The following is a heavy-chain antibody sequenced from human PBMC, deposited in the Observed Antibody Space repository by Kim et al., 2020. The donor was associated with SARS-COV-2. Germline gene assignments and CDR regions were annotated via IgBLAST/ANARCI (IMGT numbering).Heavy chain of an antibody. Sequence: YAQKSQGRVTMTEDTSTDTAYMELSSLRSDDTAVYYCALIAARRPDSMDGWGQGTTVTVSS. CDR3: ALIAARRPDSMDG. D-gene: IGHD6-6*01. J-gene: IGHJ6*02. V-gene: IGHV1-24*01.